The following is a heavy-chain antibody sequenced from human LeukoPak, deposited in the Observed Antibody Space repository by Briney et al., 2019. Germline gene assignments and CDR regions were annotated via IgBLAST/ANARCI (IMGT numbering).Heavy chain of an antibody. Sequence: ASVKVSCKASGYTFTGYYMHWVRQAPGQGLEWMGWINPNSGGTNYAQKFQGRVTMTRDTSISTAYMELSRLRSDDTAVYYYARDKNRDYYDSSGYNPLCDYWGQGTLVTVSS. D-gene: IGHD3-22*01. CDR2: INPNSGGT. CDR3: ARDKNRDYYDSSGYNPLCDY. V-gene: IGHV1-2*02. J-gene: IGHJ4*02. CDR1: GYTFTGYY.